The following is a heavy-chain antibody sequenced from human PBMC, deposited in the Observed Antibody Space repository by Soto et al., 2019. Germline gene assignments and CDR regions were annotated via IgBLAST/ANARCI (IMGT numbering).Heavy chain of an antibody. CDR2: ASYSGSP. Sequence: QVQLQESGPGLVKPSETLSLTCTVSGGSISSHYWSWIRQPPGEGLEWIGRASYSGSPSYNPSLKRRVPISLDTAKNQFSLELTSVTAADTAVYSCARQWGGDYWGQGTLVTVSS. CDR3: ARQWGGDY. CDR1: GGSISSHY. V-gene: IGHV4-59*08. D-gene: IGHD3-16*01. J-gene: IGHJ4*02.